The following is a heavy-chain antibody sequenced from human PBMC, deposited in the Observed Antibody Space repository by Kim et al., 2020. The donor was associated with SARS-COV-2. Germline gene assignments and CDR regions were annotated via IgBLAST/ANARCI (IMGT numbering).Heavy chain of an antibody. CDR2: T. CDR3: AIAPWAARYFDY. D-gene: IGHD6-25*01. V-gene: IGHV3-23*01. Sequence: TYNADSVKGRLTISRDNSKNAVFLQMNSLRAEDTAIYYCAIAPWAARYFDYWGQGTLVTVSS. J-gene: IGHJ4*02.